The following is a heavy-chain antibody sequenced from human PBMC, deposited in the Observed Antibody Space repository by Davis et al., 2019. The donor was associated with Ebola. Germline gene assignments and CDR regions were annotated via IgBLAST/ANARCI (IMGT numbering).Heavy chain of an antibody. CDR3: ARESGGGIDY. D-gene: IGHD1-26*01. Sequence: SLKISCTSSGFFFGYYAMCWFRQPPGKWLEWVGFIRSKAYGGTTEYAASVKGRFTISRDDSGNIAYLQMKSLKIEDTAVYYCARESGGGIDYWGQGTLVTVSS. CDR1: GFFFGYYA. V-gene: IGHV3-49*03. J-gene: IGHJ4*02. CDR2: IRSKAYGGTT.